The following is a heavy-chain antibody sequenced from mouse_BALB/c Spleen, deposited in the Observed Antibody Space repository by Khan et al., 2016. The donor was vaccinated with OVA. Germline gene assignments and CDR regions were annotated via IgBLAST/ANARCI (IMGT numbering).Heavy chain of an antibody. D-gene: IGHD1-1*01. CDR1: GYTFTDYE. Sequence: QVQLKQSGAELVRPGASVTLSCKASGYTFTDYELHWVKQTPVHGLEWTGAIDPEADFTAYNQKFKGKATLTADKSSSTAYMELHSLTSEDSAVYYCTSRVYGSSYGFAYWGQGTLVAVS. V-gene: IGHV1-15*01. CDR3: TSRVYGSSYGFAY. J-gene: IGHJ3*01. CDR2: IDPEADFT.